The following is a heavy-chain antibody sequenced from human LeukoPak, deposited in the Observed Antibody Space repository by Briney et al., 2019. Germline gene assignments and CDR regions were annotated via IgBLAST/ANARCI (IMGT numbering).Heavy chain of an antibody. D-gene: IGHD6-13*01. CDR1: GGSFSGYY. CDR3: ARDVAAGSSHFDY. CDR2: INHSGST. J-gene: IGHJ4*02. V-gene: IGHV4-34*01. Sequence: SETLSLTCAVYGGSFSGYYWSWIRQPPGKGLEWIGEINHSGSTNYNPSLKSRVTISVDTSKNQFSLKLSSVTAADTAVYYCARDVAAGSSHFDYRGQGTLATVSS.